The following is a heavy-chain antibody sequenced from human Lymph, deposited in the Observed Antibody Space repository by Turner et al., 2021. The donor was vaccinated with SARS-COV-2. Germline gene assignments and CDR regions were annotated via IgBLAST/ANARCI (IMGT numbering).Heavy chain of an antibody. Sequence: EVQLLESGGGLVQPGVSLRLSCAASGFTFSSYAMSWVRQAPGKGMEWVSVMSGSGGSTYYADSVKGRFTISRDNSKNTLYLQMNSLRAEDTAVYYCAKNEMAMIVVVITLFDYWGQGTLVTVSS. CDR1: GFTFSSYA. V-gene: IGHV3-23*01. CDR2: MSGSGGST. J-gene: IGHJ4*02. D-gene: IGHD3-22*01. CDR3: AKNEMAMIVVVITLFDY.